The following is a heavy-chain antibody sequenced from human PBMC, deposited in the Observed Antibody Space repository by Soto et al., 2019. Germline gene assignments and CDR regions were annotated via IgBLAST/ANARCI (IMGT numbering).Heavy chain of an antibody. CDR2: IVVGSGNT. J-gene: IGHJ4*02. D-gene: IGHD3-16*02. Sequence: SVKVSCKASGISFTSSAVQWGRQARGQSIKWIGWIVVGSGNTNYAQKFQERVTITRDMSTSTAYMELSSLRSEDTAVYYCAADSLRLCELSLWDNWYFDYWGQGTLVTVSS. CDR1: GISFTSSA. CDR3: AADSLRLCELSLWDNWYFDY. V-gene: IGHV1-58*01.